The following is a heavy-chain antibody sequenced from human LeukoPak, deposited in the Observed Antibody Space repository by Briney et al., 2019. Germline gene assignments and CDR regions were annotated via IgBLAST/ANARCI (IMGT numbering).Heavy chain of an antibody. CDR2: IRFEGTDE. CDR3: ARDRADSSSWYSIRYTYNWFDP. J-gene: IGHJ5*02. D-gene: IGHD6-13*01. Sequence: SGGSLRLSCAASGFSFSNYGMHWVRQAPGKGREWVAFIRFEGTDEFYADSGKGRFTISRDNSQNTVSLQVNNLRTEDTAVYYCARDRADSSSWYSIRYTYNWFDPWGQGTLVTVSS. V-gene: IGHV3-30*02. CDR1: GFSFSNYG.